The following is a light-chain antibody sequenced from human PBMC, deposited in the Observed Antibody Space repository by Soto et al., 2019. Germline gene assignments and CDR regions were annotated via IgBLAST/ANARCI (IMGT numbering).Light chain of an antibody. J-gene: IGKJ1*01. V-gene: IGKV3-15*01. CDR1: QSVISS. Sequence: EIVMTQSPATLSVSPGERATLSCRASQSVISSLGWYQHKPGQALRLLIYDSSTRATVIPARFSGSGSGTEFNLPISSLQSEDFAVYYCQHYNTWPLTFGQGTKVEVK. CDR2: DSS. CDR3: QHYNTWPLT.